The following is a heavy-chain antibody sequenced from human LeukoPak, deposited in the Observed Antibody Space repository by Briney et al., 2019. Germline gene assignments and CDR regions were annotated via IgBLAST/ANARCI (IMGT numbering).Heavy chain of an antibody. CDR1: GFTFSYHP. D-gene: IGHD3-3*01. CDR3: AKDGRTSDYDFWSGTFDY. V-gene: IGHV3-23*01. J-gene: IGHJ4*02. CDR2: ISGSGGST. Sequence: GGSLRLSCAASGFTFSYHPMHWVRQAPGKGLEWVSAISGSGGSTYYADSVKGRFTISRDNSKNTLYLQMNSLRAEDTAVYYCAKDGRTSDYDFWSGTFDYWGQGTLVTVSS.